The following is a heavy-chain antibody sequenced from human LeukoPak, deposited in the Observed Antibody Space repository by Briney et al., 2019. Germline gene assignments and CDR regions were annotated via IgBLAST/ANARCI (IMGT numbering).Heavy chain of an antibody. J-gene: IGHJ5*02. CDR3: TTDRGYYYDSSGFNWFDP. Sequence: GGSLRLSCAASGFTFSNAWMSWVRQAPGKGLEWVGRIKSKTDGGTTDYAAPVKGRFTISRDDSKNTLYLQMNSLKTEDTAVYYCTTDRGYYYDSSGFNWFDPWGQGTLVTVSS. D-gene: IGHD3-22*01. V-gene: IGHV3-15*01. CDR1: GFTFSNAW. CDR2: IKSKTDGGTT.